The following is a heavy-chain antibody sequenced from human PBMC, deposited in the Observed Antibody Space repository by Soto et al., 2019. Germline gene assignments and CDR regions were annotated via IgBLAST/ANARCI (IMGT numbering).Heavy chain of an antibody. CDR1: GFTFSGHS. CDR3: VKGRTDDSTVLGWDFES. CDR2: VGRDGGRT. J-gene: IGHJ4*02. Sequence: EVQLVESGGNLVQPGGSLRLSCSTSGFTFSGHSMYWVRQAPGKGLEYVAGVGRDGGRTYYADSVQGRFTISRDSSKNTLYLQMSSLRSEDTAVFSCVKGRTDDSTVLGWDFESWGQGSLVTVSS. D-gene: IGHD6-19*01. V-gene: IGHV3-64D*08.